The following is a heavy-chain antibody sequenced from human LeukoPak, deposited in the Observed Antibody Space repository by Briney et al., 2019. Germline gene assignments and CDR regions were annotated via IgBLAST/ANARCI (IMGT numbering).Heavy chain of an antibody. D-gene: IGHD5-12*01. CDR3: ARARIVATIESDGMDV. Sequence: GASVKVSCKASGYTFTDYYMHWVRQAPGQGLEWMGWINPKSGGTNYAQKLQGRVTMTTDTSTSTAYMELRSLRSDDTAVYYCARARIVATIESDGMDVWGQGTTVTVSS. CDR1: GYTFTDYY. J-gene: IGHJ6*02. CDR2: INPKSGGT. V-gene: IGHV1-2*02.